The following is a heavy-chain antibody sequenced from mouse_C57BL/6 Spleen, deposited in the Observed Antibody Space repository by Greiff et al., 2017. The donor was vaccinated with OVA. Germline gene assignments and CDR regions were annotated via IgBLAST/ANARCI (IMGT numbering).Heavy chain of an antibody. CDR1: GYTFTDHI. Sequence: LEESGAELASPGASVTLSCKASGYTFTDHIMNWVKKRPGQGLEWIGRIYPVSGDTNYNQKFMGKATFSVDRSSSTVYMVLNSLTSEDPAVYDCGRSGYGGDYYAMDYWGQGTSVTVSS. J-gene: IGHJ4*01. V-gene: IGHV1-11*01. CDR2: IYPVSGDT. D-gene: IGHD2-2*01. CDR3: GRSGYGGDYYAMDY.